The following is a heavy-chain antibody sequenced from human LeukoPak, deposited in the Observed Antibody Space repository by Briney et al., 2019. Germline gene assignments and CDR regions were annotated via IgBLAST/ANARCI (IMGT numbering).Heavy chain of an antibody. Sequence: GGSLRLSCSASGFTFSSYAMHWVRQAPGKGREYVSAISSNGGSTYYADSVKGRFTISRDNSKNTLYLQMSSLRAEDTAVYYCVKGVAARRGHFDYWGQGTLVTVSS. D-gene: IGHD6-6*01. CDR1: GFTFSSYA. J-gene: IGHJ4*02. V-gene: IGHV3-64D*09. CDR3: VKGVAARRGHFDY. CDR2: ISSNGGST.